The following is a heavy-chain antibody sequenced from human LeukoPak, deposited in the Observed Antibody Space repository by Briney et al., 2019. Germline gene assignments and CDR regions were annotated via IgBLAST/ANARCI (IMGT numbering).Heavy chain of an antibody. D-gene: IGHD5-24*01. CDR2: INAGNGNT. CDR1: GYTFTSYA. CDR3: ARGTVEMATIVPYYYYYMDV. Sequence: GASVKVSCKASGYTFTSYAMHWVRQAPGQRREWMGWINAGNGNTKYSQEFQCRVTITRDTSASTAYMELSSLRSEDMAVYYCARGTVEMATIVPYYYYYMDVWSKATTVTVSS. J-gene: IGHJ6*03. V-gene: IGHV1-3*03.